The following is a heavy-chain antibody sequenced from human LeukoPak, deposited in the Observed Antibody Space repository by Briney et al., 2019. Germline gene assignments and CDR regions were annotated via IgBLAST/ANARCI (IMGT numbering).Heavy chain of an antibody. CDR2: ISYDGSNK. D-gene: IGHD1-26*01. V-gene: IGHV3-30-3*01. J-gene: IGHJ4*02. CDR1: GFTFSSYA. CDR3: ARDRSGMGSYYVTLDS. Sequence: GGSLRLSCAASGFTFSSYAMNWVRQAPGKGLEWVSVISYDGSNKYYADSVKGRFTISRDNSKNTLYLQMNSLRAEDTAVYYCARDRSGMGSYYVTLDSWGQGTLVTVSS.